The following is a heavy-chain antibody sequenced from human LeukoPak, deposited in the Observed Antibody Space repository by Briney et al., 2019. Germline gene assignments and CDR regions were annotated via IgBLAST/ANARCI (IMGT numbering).Heavy chain of an antibody. CDR2: IRSKAYGGTT. CDR1: GFTFSSYS. D-gene: IGHD1-26*01. V-gene: IGHV3-49*04. Sequence: PGGSLRLSCAASGFTFSSYSMNWVRQAPGKGLEWVGFIRSKAYGGTTEYAASVKGRFTISRDDSKSIAYLQMNSLKTEDTAVYYCTRYGIVGAPTLDYWGQGTLVTVSS. J-gene: IGHJ4*02. CDR3: TRYGIVGAPTLDY.